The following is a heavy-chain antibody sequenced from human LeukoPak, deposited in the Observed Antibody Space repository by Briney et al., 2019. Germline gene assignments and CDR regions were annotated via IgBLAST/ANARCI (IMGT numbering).Heavy chain of an antibody. CDR2: IIPIFGTA. J-gene: IGHJ3*02. CDR1: GYTFTCYG. CDR3: ARRFCGGDCIEAGAFDI. Sequence: ASVKVSCKASGYTFTCYGISWVRQAPGQGLEWMGGIIPIFGTANYAQKFQGRVTITADESTSTAYMELSSLRSEDTAVYYCARRFCGGDCIEAGAFDIWGQGTMVTVSS. V-gene: IGHV1-69*13. D-gene: IGHD2-21*02.